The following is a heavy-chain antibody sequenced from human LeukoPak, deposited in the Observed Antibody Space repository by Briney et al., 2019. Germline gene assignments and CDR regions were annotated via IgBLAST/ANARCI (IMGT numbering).Heavy chain of an antibody. CDR1: GFTFSTYW. CDR2: IKQDGSDI. V-gene: IGHV3-7*01. D-gene: IGHD3-16*01. J-gene: IGHJ4*02. Sequence: RGSLRLSCAASGFTFSTYWMSWVRQAPGKGLEWVANIKQDGSDIYYVDSVKGRFTISRDNAKNSLYLQMSSLRAEDTAVYYCTRGGRLHPQSPYWGQGTLVTVSS. CDR3: TRGGRLHPQSPY.